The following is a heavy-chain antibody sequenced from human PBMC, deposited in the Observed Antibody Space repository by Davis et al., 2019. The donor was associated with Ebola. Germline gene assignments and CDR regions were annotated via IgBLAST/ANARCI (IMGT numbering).Heavy chain of an antibody. J-gene: IGHJ6*02. Sequence: KVSCKASGYTFTSYWIGWVRQMPGKGLEWMGIIYPGDSDTRYSPSFQGQVTISADKSISTAYLQWSSLKASDTAMYYCARQEGYCSGGSCYDDYYYGMDVWGQGTTVTVSS. D-gene: IGHD2-15*01. V-gene: IGHV5-51*01. CDR3: ARQEGYCSGGSCYDDYYYGMDV. CDR1: GYTFTSYW. CDR2: IYPGDSDT.